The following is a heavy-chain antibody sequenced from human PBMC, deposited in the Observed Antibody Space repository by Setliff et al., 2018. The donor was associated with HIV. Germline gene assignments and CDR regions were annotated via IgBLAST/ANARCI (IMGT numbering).Heavy chain of an antibody. CDR2: LNPSEGTT. V-gene: IGHV1-46*01. CDR1: GYTFTTYY. CDR3: ARASPYGGNWYFDL. Sequence: ASVKVSCKASGYTFTTYYIHWVRQAPGQGLEWMGILNPSEGTTSFAQKLQGRVTMTTDTSTSTAYMELRSLRSDDTAVYYCARASPYGGNWYFDLWGRGTLVTVSS. D-gene: IGHD2-15*01. J-gene: IGHJ2*01.